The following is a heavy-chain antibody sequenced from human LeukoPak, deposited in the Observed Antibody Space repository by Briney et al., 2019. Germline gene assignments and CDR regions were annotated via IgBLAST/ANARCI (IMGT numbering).Heavy chain of an antibody. CDR1: GFTFSSYG. V-gene: IGHV3-30*18. CDR2: ISHDGSNE. J-gene: IGHJ4*02. D-gene: IGHD3-16*01. CDR3: AKDKIWGEDYFDF. Sequence: GGSLRLSCAASGFTFSSYGMHWVRQAPGKGLEWVAVISHDGSNEYYADSVKGRFTISRDNSKNTLYLQMNSLRAEDTAIYYCAKDKIWGEDYFDFWGQGTLVTVSS.